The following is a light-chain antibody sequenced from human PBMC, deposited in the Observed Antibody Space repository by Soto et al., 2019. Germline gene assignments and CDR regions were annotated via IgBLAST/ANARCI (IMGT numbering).Light chain of an antibody. V-gene: IGKV1-33*01. J-gene: IGKJ5*01. CDR2: DAS. CDR1: QDISNY. CDR3: QQYDDLPIT. Sequence: DIQMTQSPSSLSASAGDRVTITCQASQDISNYLNWYQQKPGKAPSLLISDASKLERGVPSRFSGSGSGTEFTFTISNLQPDDFATYYCQQYDDLPITFGQGTRLETK.